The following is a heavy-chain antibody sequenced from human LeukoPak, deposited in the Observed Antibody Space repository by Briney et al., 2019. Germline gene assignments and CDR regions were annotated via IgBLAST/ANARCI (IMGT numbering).Heavy chain of an antibody. V-gene: IGHV4-28*05. J-gene: IGHJ3*02. CDR2: IYHSGSI. CDR3: ARTLIVGATSDAFDI. CDR1: GYSISTSSW. Sequence: PSETLSLTCGVPGYSISTSSWWGWIRLPPGKGLEWIGYIYHSGSIYYNPSLKSRVTMSVDTSKNQFSLKLSSVTAVDTAVYYCARTLIVGATSDAFDIWGQGTMVTVSS. D-gene: IGHD1-26*01.